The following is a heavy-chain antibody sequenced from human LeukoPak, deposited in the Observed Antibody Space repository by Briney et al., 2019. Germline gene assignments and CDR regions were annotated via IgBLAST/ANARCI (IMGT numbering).Heavy chain of an antibody. J-gene: IGHJ6*03. V-gene: IGHV3-49*03. CDR3: TIDYDFWSGYPFPPYYYMDV. Sequence: GGSLRLSCTASGFTFGDYAMSWFRQAPGKGLEWVGFIRSKAYGGTTEYAASVKGRFTISRDDSKSIAYLQMNSLKTEDTAVYYCTIDYDFWSGYPFPPYYYMDVWGKGTTVTVSS. CDR1: GFTFGDYA. D-gene: IGHD3-3*01. CDR2: IRSKAYGGTT.